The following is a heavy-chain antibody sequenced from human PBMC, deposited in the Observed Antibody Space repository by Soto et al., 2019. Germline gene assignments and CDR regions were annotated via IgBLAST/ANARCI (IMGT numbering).Heavy chain of an antibody. Sequence: QVQLVESGGGVVQPGRSLSLSCAASGFTFSYSGMHWVRQAPGKGLEWEAVISFDGSTKYYADSVKGRFTISRDNSKNTLYLEMNSLRADDSAVYYCTGEVASGYWGQGTLVTVSS. CDR1: GFTFSYSG. CDR2: ISFDGSTK. J-gene: IGHJ4*02. V-gene: IGHV3-30*03. D-gene: IGHD3-10*01. CDR3: TGEVASGY.